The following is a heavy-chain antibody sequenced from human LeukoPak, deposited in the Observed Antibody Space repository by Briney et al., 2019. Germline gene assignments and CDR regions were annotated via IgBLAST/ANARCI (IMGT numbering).Heavy chain of an antibody. Sequence: GGSLRLSCAASGFTFSSYWMSWVRQAPGKGLEWVSGINWHGGSTRYADSVKGRFTISRDNAKNSLYLQMNSLRAEDTALYYCARGEYYFDSWGQGTLVTVSS. V-gene: IGHV3-20*04. J-gene: IGHJ4*02. CDR1: GFTFSSYW. CDR2: INWHGGST. D-gene: IGHD3-10*01. CDR3: ARGEYYFDS.